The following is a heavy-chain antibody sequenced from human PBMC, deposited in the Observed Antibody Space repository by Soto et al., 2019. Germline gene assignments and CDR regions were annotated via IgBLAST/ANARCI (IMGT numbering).Heavy chain of an antibody. V-gene: IGHV3-23*01. CDR3: AKVTSRSSSSGEGGY. J-gene: IGHJ4*02. CDR2: ISGSGGST. Sequence: GGSLRLSCAASGFTFSSYAMSWVRQAPGKGLEWVSAISGSGGSTYYADSVKGRFTISRDNSKNTLYLQMNSLRAEDTAVYYCAKVTSRSSSSGEGGYWGQGTLVTVSS. D-gene: IGHD6-6*01. CDR1: GFTFSSYA.